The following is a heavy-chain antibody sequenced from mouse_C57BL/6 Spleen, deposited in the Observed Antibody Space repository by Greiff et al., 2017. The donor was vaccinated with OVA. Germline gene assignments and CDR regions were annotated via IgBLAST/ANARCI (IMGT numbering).Heavy chain of an antibody. Sequence: VKLVESGPGLVQPSQSLSITCTVSGFSLTSYGVHWVRQSPGKGLEWLGVIWSGGSTDYNAAFISRLSISKDNSKSQVFFKMNSLQTDDTAIYYCARTDGYYPYYFDYWGQGTTLTVSS. D-gene: IGHD2-3*01. V-gene: IGHV2-2*01. CDR1: GFSLTSYG. J-gene: IGHJ2*01. CDR3: ARTDGYYPYYFDY. CDR2: IWSGGST.